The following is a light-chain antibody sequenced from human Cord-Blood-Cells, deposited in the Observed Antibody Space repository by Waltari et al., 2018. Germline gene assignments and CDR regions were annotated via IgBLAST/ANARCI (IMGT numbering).Light chain of an antibody. CDR3: SSYTSSSTLV. Sequence: QSALTQPASVSGSPGESVTLSCTGTSSDVGGYNYVSWYRQHPGKAPKLMIYDVSNRPSGVSSRYAGSKSDHTSSVTISGLQAEHEADDYSSSYTSSSTLVFGGGTKLTVL. CDR1: SSDVGGYNY. V-gene: IGLV2-14*01. J-gene: IGLJ2*01. CDR2: DVS.